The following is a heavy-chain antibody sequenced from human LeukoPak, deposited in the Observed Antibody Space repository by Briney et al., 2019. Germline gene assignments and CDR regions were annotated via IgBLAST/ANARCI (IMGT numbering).Heavy chain of an antibody. J-gene: IGHJ4*02. V-gene: IGHV3-23*01. CDR2: ISGSGGST. D-gene: IGHD3-22*01. CDR1: GFTFSSYA. Sequence: GGSLTLSYAASGFTFSSYAMSWVRQAPGKGLEWVSGISGSGGSTYYADSVKGRFTISRDNSKNTLYLQMNSLRAEDTAVYYCAKDKTYYYDSSGYYFSTPLDYWGQGTLVTVSS. CDR3: AKDKTYYYDSSGYYFSTPLDY.